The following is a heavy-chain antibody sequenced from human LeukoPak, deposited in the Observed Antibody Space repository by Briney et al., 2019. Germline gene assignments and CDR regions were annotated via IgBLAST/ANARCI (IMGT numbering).Heavy chain of an antibody. V-gene: IGHV4-4*02. CDR3: ARHRWGLRYCSSTSCYKQPNWFDP. CDR2: INHSGST. D-gene: IGHD2-2*02. J-gene: IGHJ5*02. CDR1: GGSISSSNW. Sequence: SETLSLTCAVSGGSISSSNWWSWVRQPPGKGLEWIGEINHSGSTNYNPSLKSRVTISVDTSKNQFSLKLSSVTAADTAVYYCARHRWGLRYCSSTSCYKQPNWFDPWGQGTLVTVSS.